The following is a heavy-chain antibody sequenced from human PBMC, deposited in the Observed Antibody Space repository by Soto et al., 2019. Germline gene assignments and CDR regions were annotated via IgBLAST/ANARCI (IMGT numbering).Heavy chain of an antibody. Sequence: QAQLVQSGSEVKRPGASVKVSCKASGYSFSSYGIVWVRQAPGQGLEWMGWIRPYNGDTNSAQKFQGGVTLTTDTSTSTAYMELRSLRYDDTAVYYCARRAEDHYFYYMGVWGKGTTVTVSS. CDR1: GYSFSSYG. D-gene: IGHD1-26*01. V-gene: IGHV1-18*01. CDR2: IRPYNGDT. J-gene: IGHJ6*03. CDR3: ARRAEDHYFYYMGV.